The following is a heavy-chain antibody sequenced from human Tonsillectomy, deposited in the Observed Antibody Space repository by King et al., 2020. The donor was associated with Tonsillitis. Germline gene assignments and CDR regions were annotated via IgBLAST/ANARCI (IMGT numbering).Heavy chain of an antibody. CDR1: GYSFTTYW. J-gene: IGHJ4*02. CDR2: IYPGDSDT. CDR3: ARQGGGYYYDSSGYSLDY. Sequence: QLVQSGAEVKKPGESLKISCKGSGYSFTTYWIGWVCQMPGKGLEWMGIIYPGDSDTRYSPSFQGQVTISADKSISTAYLQWSSLKASDTAMYYCARQGGGYYYDSSGYSLDYWGQGTLVTVSS. V-gene: IGHV5-51*01. D-gene: IGHD3-22*01.